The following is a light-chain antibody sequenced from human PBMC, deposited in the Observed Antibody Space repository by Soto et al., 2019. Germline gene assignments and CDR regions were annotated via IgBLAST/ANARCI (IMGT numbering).Light chain of an antibody. J-gene: IGKJ4*01. CDR1: QGVGST. CDR2: DAY. Sequence: EIVMTQSPATLSVSPGERATLSCRASQGVGSTSAWYQQKPGQTPRLLIYDAYIRATGVPARFSGSGSGTDFTLTINSLQSEDFAVYYCQHYHSWPLTFGGGTKVDIK. CDR3: QHYHSWPLT. V-gene: IGKV3-15*01.